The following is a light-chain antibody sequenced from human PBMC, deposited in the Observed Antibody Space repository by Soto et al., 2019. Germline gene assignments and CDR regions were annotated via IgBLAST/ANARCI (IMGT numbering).Light chain of an antibody. CDR3: QQYYSYPRGT. V-gene: IGKV1-33*01. CDR1: QDIATY. Sequence: DLQMTQSPSSLSASVGNRVTITCQASQDIATYLNWYQQKPGKAPNLLIYDASNLETGVPSRFSGSGSGTDFTLTISCLQSEDFATYYCQQYYSYPRGTFGQGTKVDIK. CDR2: DAS. J-gene: IGKJ1*01.